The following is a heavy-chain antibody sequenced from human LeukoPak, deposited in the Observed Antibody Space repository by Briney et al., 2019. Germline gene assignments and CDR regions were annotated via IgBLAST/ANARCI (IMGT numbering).Heavy chain of an antibody. V-gene: IGHV4-4*07. Sequence: SETLSLTCTVSGGSISSYYWSWIRQPAGKGLEWIGRIYNSGITNYNPSLKSRVTMSMDTPMNQFSLKLRSVTAADTAVYYCARALPTGKYYFDYWGQGTLVTVSS. CDR3: ARALPTGKYYFDY. J-gene: IGHJ4*02. CDR2: IYNSGIT. D-gene: IGHD4-17*01. CDR1: GGSISSYY.